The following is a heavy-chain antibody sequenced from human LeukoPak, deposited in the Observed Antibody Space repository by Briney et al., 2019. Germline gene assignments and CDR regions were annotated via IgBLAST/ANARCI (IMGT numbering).Heavy chain of an antibody. J-gene: IGHJ4*02. Sequence: GSLRLSCAVSGFTFSSFAMSWVRQPPGKGLEWIGSIYYSGSTYYNPPLKSRVTISVDTSKNQFSLKLSSVTAADTAVYYCARHGFTEDVWGSYRAPLDYWGQGTLVTVSS. CDR3: ARHGFTEDVWGSYRAPLDY. V-gene: IGHV4-39*01. CDR1: GFTFSSFA. CDR2: IYYSGST. D-gene: IGHD3-16*02.